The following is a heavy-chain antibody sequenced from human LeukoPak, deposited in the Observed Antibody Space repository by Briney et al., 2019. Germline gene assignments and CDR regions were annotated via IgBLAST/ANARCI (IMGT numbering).Heavy chain of an antibody. Sequence: PSETLSLTCAVYGWSFSGYYWSWIRQPPGKGLEWMGEINHSGSTNYNPSLKSRVTISVDTSKNQFSLKLSSVTAADTAVYYCARGRSYNWSPRHGMDVWGKGTTVTVSS. CDR3: ARGRSYNWSPRHGMDV. CDR1: GWSFSGYY. J-gene: IGHJ6*04. CDR2: INHSGST. V-gene: IGHV4-34*01. D-gene: IGHD1-1*01.